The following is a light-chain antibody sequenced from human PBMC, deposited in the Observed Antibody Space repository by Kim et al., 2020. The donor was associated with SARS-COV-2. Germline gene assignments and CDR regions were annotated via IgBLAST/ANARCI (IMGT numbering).Light chain of an antibody. J-gene: IGKJ4*01. CDR3: QQRAKWPLT. CDR2: DAI. Sequence: SLSPGERATLSCRASQSISTYIVWYQQKSGQAPRLLIYDAIDRATGIPARFSGSGFGTDFTLTISSLEPEDFAVYYCQQRAKWPLTFGGGTKLEI. CDR1: QSISTY. V-gene: IGKV3-11*01.